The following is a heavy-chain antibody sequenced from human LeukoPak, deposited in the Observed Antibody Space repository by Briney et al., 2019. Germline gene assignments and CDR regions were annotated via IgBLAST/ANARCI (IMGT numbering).Heavy chain of an antibody. V-gene: IGHV3-33*01. CDR3: AREGGSGSYSTFFDY. CDR2: IWYDGSNQ. Sequence: GGSLRLSCAASGFTFSNYVIHWVRQAPGKGLEWATLIWYDGSNQHYADSVKGRFTISRDNSKNTLYLQMNSLRAEDAAVYYCAREGGSGSYSTFFDYWGQGTLVTVSS. D-gene: IGHD3-10*01. CDR1: GFTFSNYV. J-gene: IGHJ4*02.